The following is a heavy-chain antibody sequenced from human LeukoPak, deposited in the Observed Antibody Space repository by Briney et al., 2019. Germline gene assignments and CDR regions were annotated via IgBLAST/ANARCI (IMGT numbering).Heavy chain of an antibody. CDR3: ARDQYCSSTSCPSDAFDI. V-gene: IGHV4-61*02. Sequence: PSETLSLTCTVSGGSISSGSYYWRWIRQPAGKGLEWIGRIYTSGSTNYNPSLKSRVTISVDTSKNQFSLKLSSVTAADTAVYYCARDQYCSSTSCPSDAFDIWGQGTMVTVSS. CDR1: GGSISSGSYY. J-gene: IGHJ3*02. CDR2: IYTSGST. D-gene: IGHD2-2*01.